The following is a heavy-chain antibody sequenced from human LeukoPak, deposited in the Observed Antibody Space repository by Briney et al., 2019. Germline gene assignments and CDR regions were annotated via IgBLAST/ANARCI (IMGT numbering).Heavy chain of an antibody. CDR3: ARGIRGYSYGPFDY. V-gene: IGHV4-59*08. CDR2: IYYSGST. D-gene: IGHD5-18*01. CDR1: GGSISSYY. J-gene: IGHJ4*02. Sequence: PSETLSLTCTVSGGSISSYYWSWIRQPPGKGLEWIGYIYYSGSTNYNPSLKSRVTISVDTSKNQFSLKLSSVTAADTAVYYCARGIRGYSYGPFDYWGKGTLVTVSS.